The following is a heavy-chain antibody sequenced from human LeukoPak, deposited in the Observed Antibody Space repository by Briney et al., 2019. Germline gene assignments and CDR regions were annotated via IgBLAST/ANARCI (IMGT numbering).Heavy chain of an antibody. Sequence: GGSLRLSCAASGFTFSNFGMHWVRQAPGQGLEWVAVISYDGSNKYYADSVKGRFTISRDNSKNTLHLQMNSLRAEDTAVYYCAKASVYVYYGMDVWGQGTTVTVSS. V-gene: IGHV3-30*18. J-gene: IGHJ6*02. CDR3: AKASVYVYYGMDV. CDR2: ISYDGSNK. D-gene: IGHD3-16*02. CDR1: GFTFSNFG.